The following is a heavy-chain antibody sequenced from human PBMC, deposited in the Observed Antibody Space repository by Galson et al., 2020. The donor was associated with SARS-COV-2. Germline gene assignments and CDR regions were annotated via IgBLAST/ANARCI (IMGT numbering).Heavy chain of an antibody. CDR1: GFTFSSYS. Sequence: AGSLRLSCAASGFTFSSYSMTWVRQAPGEGLEWVSIIGVEGGTTFHADSVKGRFTISRDNSKKTLYLQMNSLRAEDTAIYYCARRYVSSNLCQPFDYWGQGTLVAVSS. D-gene: IGHD2-2*01. V-gene: IGHV3-23*01. CDR3: ARRYVSSNLCQPFDY. CDR2: IGVEGGTT. J-gene: IGHJ4*02.